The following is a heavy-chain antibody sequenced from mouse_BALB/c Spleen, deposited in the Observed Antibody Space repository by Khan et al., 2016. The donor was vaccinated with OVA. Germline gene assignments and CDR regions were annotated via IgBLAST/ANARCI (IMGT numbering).Heavy chain of an antibody. Sequence: QVRLQQSGTELARPGASVKLSCKASGYIFIDYNINWVKQRTGQGLEWIGEISPGSGNTYYNEKFKGKATLTADKSSSTAYMQLSSLTSEDSAVYFCEREWGSWFPYWGQGTMVTVSA. V-gene: IGHV1-77*01. CDR2: ISPGSGNT. D-gene: IGHD1-3*01. CDR1: GYIFIDYN. CDR3: EREWGSWFPY. J-gene: IGHJ3*01.